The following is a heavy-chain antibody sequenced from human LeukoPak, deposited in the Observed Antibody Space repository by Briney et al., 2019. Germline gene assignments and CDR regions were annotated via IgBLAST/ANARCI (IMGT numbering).Heavy chain of an antibody. CDR2: INHSRST. CDR3: ARGKNYYGSGRVYYGMDV. J-gene: IGHJ6*02. V-gene: IGHV4-34*01. D-gene: IGHD3-10*01. CDR1: GGSFSGYY. Sequence: SETLSLTCAVYGGSFSGYYWSWIRQPPGKGLEWIGEINHSRSTNYNPSLKSRVTISVDTSKNQFSLKLSSVTAADTAVYYCARGKNYYGSGRVYYGMDVWGQGTTVTVSS.